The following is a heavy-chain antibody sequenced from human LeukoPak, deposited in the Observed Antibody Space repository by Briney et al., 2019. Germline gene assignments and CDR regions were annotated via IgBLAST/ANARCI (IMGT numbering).Heavy chain of an antibody. J-gene: IGHJ4*02. CDR1: GFTFSSYG. CDR2: ISYDRSNK. Sequence: GGSLRLSCAASGFTFSSYGMHWVRQAPGKGLEWVAVISYDRSNKYYADSVKGRFTISRDNSKNTLYLQMNSLRAEDTAVYYCAKEGRSGWYSGYWGQGTLVTVSS. D-gene: IGHD6-19*01. V-gene: IGHV3-30*18. CDR3: AKEGRSGWYSGY.